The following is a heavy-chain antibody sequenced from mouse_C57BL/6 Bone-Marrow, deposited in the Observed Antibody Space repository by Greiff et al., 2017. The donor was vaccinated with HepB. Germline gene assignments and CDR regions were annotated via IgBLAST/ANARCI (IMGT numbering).Heavy chain of an antibody. J-gene: IGHJ2*01. D-gene: IGHD1-1*01. CDR3: ARRSDYYGVDY. CDR1: GYTFTDYN. Sequence: EVKLMESGPELVKPGASVKIPCKASGYTFTDYNMDWVKQSHGKSLEWIGDINPNNGGTIYNQKFKGKATLTVDKSSSTAYMELRSLTSEDTAVYYCARRSDYYGVDYWGQGTTLTVSS. V-gene: IGHV1-18*01. CDR2: INPNNGGT.